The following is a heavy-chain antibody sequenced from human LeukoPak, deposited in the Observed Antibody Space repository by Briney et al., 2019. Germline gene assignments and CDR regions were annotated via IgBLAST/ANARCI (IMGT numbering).Heavy chain of an antibody. CDR3: AREREELELTGYYFDY. V-gene: IGHV4-34*01. D-gene: IGHD1-7*01. CDR1: GGFFSGDY. J-gene: IGHJ4*02. CDR2: INHSGST. Sequence: SETLSLTCAVYGGFFSGDYWSWIRQPPGKGLEWIGEINHSGSTNYNPSLKSRVTISVDTSKNQFSLKLSSVTAADTAVYYCAREREELELTGYYFDYWGQGTLVTVSS.